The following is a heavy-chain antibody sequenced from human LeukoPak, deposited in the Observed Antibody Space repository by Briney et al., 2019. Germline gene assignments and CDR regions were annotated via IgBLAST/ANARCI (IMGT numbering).Heavy chain of an antibody. CDR2: FSGSGGST. D-gene: IGHD2-21*02. Sequence: GGSLRLSCVASGFTFSSHVMSWVRQASGKGLEWVSGFSGSGGSTYYADSVKGRFTISRDNSKSTLYLQMNSLRAEDTAVYYCAKEVYCGGDCPRWFDPWGQGTLVTVSS. V-gene: IGHV3-23*01. CDR3: AKEVYCGGDCPRWFDP. J-gene: IGHJ5*02. CDR1: GFTFSSHV.